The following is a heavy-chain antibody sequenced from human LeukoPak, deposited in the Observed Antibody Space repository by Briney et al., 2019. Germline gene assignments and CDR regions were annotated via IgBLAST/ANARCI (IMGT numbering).Heavy chain of an antibody. J-gene: IGHJ4*02. Sequence: GGSLRLSCAASGFTFSDYYMSWIRQAPGKGLEWVSYISSSGSTIYYADSVKGRFTISRDNAKNTLYLQMNSLRVEDTAVYYCAGGSRGSAMVDYWGQGTLVTVSS. CDR2: ISSSGSTI. CDR3: AGGSRGSAMVDY. V-gene: IGHV3-11*01. D-gene: IGHD5-18*01. CDR1: GFTFSDYY.